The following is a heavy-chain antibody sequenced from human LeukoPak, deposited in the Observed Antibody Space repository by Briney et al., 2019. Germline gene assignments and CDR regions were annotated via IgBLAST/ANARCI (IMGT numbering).Heavy chain of an antibody. D-gene: IGHD3-10*01. CDR3: ARDLYSMVRGTQYNWFDP. CDR1: GGSISSSNW. CDR2: IYHSGST. V-gene: IGHV4-4*02. Sequence: PSGTLSLTCAVSGGSISSSNWWSWVRQPPGKGLEWIGEIYHSGSTNYNPSLKSRVTISVDKSKNQFSLKLSSVTAADTAVCYCARDLYSMVRGTQYNWFDPWGQGTLVTVSS. J-gene: IGHJ5*02.